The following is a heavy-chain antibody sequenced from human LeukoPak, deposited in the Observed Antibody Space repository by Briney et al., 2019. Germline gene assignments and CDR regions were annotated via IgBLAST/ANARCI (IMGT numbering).Heavy chain of an antibody. J-gene: IGHJ4*02. CDR2: IYNSGST. V-gene: IGHV4-30-4*07. D-gene: IGHD6-25*01. Sequence: PSETLSLTCAVSGGSISSGTYSWTWMRQPPGKGLEWIGYIYNSGSTFNNPSLNSRVTISVDTSKNQFSLKLSSVTAADTAVYFCAREVRGGSTYLNYWGQGTLVTVSS. CDR1: GGSISSGTYS. CDR3: AREVRGGSTYLNY.